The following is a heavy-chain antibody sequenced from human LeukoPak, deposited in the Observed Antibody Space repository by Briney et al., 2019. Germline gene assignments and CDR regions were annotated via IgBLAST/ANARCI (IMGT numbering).Heavy chain of an antibody. CDR3: AKVVGYNFWSGFDY. CDR2: ISGSGAGT. V-gene: IGHV3-23*01. CDR1: GFTFSTNA. D-gene: IGHD3-3*01. Sequence: PGGSLRLSCAASGFTFSTNAMNWVRQAPGKGLEWVSSISGSGAGTYYADPVKGRFTISRDNSKNTLYLQMNSLRAEDTAVYYCAKVVGYNFWSGFDYWGQGALVTVSS. J-gene: IGHJ4*02.